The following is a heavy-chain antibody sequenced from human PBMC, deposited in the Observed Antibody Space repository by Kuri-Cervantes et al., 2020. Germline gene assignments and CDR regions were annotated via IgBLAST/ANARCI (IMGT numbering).Heavy chain of an antibody. CDR2: IIPIFDAT. D-gene: IGHD2-2*01. Sequence: SVKVSCKASGGTFNSYAINWVRQAPGQGLEWMGGIIPIFDATNYAQRFQGRVSITTDESTSTAYMELSSLRSEDTAVYYCARDTCPNTSCFRKGWFDPWGQGTLVTSPQ. V-gene: IGHV1-69*05. CDR1: GGTFNSYA. CDR3: ARDTCPNTSCFRKGWFDP. J-gene: IGHJ5*02.